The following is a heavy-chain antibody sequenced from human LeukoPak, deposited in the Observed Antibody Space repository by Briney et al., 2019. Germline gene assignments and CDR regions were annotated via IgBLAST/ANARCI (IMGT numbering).Heavy chain of an antibody. D-gene: IGHD3-22*01. CDR1: GGSISSYY. J-gene: IGHJ4*02. CDR3: ARAEGITMMTWD. V-gene: IGHV4-59*01. Sequence: SETLSLTCTVSGGSISSYYWSWIRQPPGKGLEWIGYIYYSGSTNYNPSLKSRVTISVDTSKNQFSLKLSSVTAEDTAVYYCARAEGITMMTWDWGQGTLVTVSS. CDR2: IYYSGST.